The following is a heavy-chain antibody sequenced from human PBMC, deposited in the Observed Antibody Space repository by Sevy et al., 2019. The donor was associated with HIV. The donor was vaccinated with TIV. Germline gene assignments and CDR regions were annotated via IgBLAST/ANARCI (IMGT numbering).Heavy chain of an antibody. V-gene: IGHV3-74*01. CDR2: ISGEGSST. Sequence: GGSLRLSCAASGFTFSDYWMHWVRQAPGQGLVWVSRISGEGSSTSYANSVKGRFTISRDNAQNTLYLQMNSLRAEDTAVYFCSSDRSVGSYYYDISGYYHWGQGTLVTVSS. CDR3: SSDRSVGSYYYDISGYYH. D-gene: IGHD3-22*01. J-gene: IGHJ5*02. CDR1: GFTFSDYW.